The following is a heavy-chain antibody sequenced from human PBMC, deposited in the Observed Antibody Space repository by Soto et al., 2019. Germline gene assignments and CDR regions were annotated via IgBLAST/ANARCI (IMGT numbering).Heavy chain of an antibody. CDR2: ISGSGSNT. V-gene: IGHV3-20*01. J-gene: IGHJ2*01. D-gene: IGHD1-1*01. CDR3: ARKPNWQYWYVDL. CDR1: GFAFDQYG. Sequence: EVQLVESGGSVIRPGGSLRLSCAASGFAFDQYGMAWVRLVPGRGLEWVSGISGSGSNTGYADSVRGRFTMSRDNAENSLYLQMSNLGAEDTALYLCARKPNWQYWYVDLWGRGTLVTVSS.